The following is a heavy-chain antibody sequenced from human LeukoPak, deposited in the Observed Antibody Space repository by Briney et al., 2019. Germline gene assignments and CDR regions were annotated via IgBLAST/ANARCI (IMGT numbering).Heavy chain of an antibody. D-gene: IGHD6-19*01. CDR1: GYTFTTYW. J-gene: IGHJ3*02. Sequence: GESLKISCKGSGYTFTTYWIGWVRQMSGKGLEWMGIIYPGDSDTRYSPSFQGQVIISTDKSISTAYLQWSSLKASDTAMYYCARQAGRIGSFDIWGQGTMVTVSS. CDR2: IYPGDSDT. V-gene: IGHV5-51*01. CDR3: ARQAGRIGSFDI.